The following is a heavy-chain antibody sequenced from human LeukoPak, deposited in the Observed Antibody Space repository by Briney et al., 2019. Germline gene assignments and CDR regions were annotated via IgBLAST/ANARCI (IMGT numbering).Heavy chain of an antibody. V-gene: IGHV3-21*01. CDR2: ISSSSYI. CDR1: GFTFSTYS. Sequence: GGSLRLSCAASGFTFSTYSMNWVRQAPGKGLEWVSYISSSSYIYYADSVKGRFTISRDNAKNSLYLQMNSLRAEDTAVYYCASLTYPWGQGTLVIVSS. J-gene: IGHJ5*02. CDR3: ASLTYP.